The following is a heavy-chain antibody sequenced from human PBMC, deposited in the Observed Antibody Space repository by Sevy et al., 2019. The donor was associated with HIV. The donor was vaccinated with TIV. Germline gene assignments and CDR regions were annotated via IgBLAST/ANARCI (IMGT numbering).Heavy chain of an antibody. CDR1: GYSFNTYW. D-gene: IGHD3-16*01. CDR2: IYPGDSNS. J-gene: IGHJ4*02. Sequence: GESLKISCKGSGYSFNTYWIGWVRQMPGKGLEWMGIIYPGDSNSRYSPSFQGQVTISADKSISTAYLKLSSLKASGTAMYYCPRRPGEVRHFDYCRQGTLVTVSS. V-gene: IGHV5-51*01. CDR3: PRRPGEVRHFDY.